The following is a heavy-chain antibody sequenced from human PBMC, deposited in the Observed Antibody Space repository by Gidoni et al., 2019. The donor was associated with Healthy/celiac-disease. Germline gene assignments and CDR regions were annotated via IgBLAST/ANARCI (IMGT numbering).Heavy chain of an antibody. J-gene: IGHJ4*02. CDR3: ARGPTSRGFDY. Sequence: QVQLVESGGGVVQPGRSLRLSCAASGFTFSSYAMHGVRQAPGKGLKGVAVRSNDGSNKYYADSVKGRFTISRDNSKNTLYLQMNSLRAEDTAVYYCARGPTSRGFDYWGQGTLVTVSS. CDR1: GFTFSSYA. CDR2: RSNDGSNK. V-gene: IGHV3-30-3*01. D-gene: IGHD3-16*01.